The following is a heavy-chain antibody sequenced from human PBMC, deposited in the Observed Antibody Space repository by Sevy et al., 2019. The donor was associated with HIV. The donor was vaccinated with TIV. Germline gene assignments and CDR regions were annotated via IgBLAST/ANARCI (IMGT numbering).Heavy chain of an antibody. CDR1: GYSFIDNY. CDR3: AREAGNTHYGLFDY. J-gene: IGHJ4*02. V-gene: IGHV1-2*06. D-gene: IGHD4-17*01. Sequence: ASVKVSCKASGYSFIDNYLHWVRQAPGQGLEWMGRFNPMSGGTKYAQKFQDRVTMTRDTSINTAYMEMSRLRFDDTAVYWCAREAGNTHYGLFDYWGQGSLVTVSS. CDR2: FNPMSGGT.